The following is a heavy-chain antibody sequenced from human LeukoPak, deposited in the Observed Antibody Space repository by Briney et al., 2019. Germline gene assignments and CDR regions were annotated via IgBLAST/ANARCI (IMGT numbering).Heavy chain of an antibody. D-gene: IGHD4-17*01. CDR2: IKQDGSEK. CDR1: GFTFSSYW. CDR3: ARIYGDYVLFAFDI. Sequence: GGSLRLSCAASGFTFSSYWMSWVRQAPGKGLEWVANIKQDGSEKYYVDSVKGRFTISRDNAKNSLYLQMNSLRAEDTAVYYCARIYGDYVLFAFDIWGQGKMVTVSS. V-gene: IGHV3-7*01. J-gene: IGHJ3*02.